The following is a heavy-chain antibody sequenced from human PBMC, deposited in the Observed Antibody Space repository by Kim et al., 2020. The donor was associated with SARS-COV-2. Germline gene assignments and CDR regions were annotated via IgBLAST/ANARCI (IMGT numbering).Heavy chain of an antibody. D-gene: IGHD2-21*01. Sequence: GGSLRLSCVASGFTFDTYAMSWVRQAPGKGLEWVSVISGGAVNKFYADSVRDRFTTSRDNSKNTLYLQMNSLRDEDTAPYYCAKMVIMDGYNYFYYYAMDVWGQGTTVTVSS. J-gene: IGHJ6*02. CDR3: AKMVIMDGYNYFYYYAMDV. CDR1: GFTFDTYA. CDR2: ISGGAVNK. V-gene: IGHV3-23*01.